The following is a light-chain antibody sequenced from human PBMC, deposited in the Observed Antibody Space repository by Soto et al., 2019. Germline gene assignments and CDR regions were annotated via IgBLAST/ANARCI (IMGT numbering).Light chain of an antibody. J-gene: IGLJ2*01. CDR2: DND. CDR1: SSNIGNNY. CDR3: GTWDSSLSAVV. V-gene: IGLV1-51*01. Sequence: QSVLTQPPSVSAAPGQKVTIPCSGGSSNIGNNYVSWYQQLPGTAPKLLIYDNDKRPSGIPDRFSGSQSGTSATLGITGLQTGDEADYYCGTWDSSLSAVVFGGGTKVTVL.